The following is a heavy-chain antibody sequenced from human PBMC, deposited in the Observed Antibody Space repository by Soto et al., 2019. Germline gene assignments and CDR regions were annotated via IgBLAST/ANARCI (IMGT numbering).Heavy chain of an antibody. V-gene: IGHV1-69*13. CDR2: IIPIFGTA. Sequence: SVKVSCKASGGTFSSYAISWVRQAPGQGLEWMGGIIPIFGTANYAQKFQGRVTITADESTSTAYMELSSLRSEDTAVYYCARDPKYYYDSSGYLPWGQGTLVTVSS. CDR3: ARDPKYYYDSSGYLP. CDR1: GGTFSSYA. D-gene: IGHD3-22*01. J-gene: IGHJ5*02.